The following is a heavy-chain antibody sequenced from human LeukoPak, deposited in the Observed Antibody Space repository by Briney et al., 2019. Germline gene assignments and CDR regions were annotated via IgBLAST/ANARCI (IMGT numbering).Heavy chain of an antibody. J-gene: IGHJ4*02. V-gene: IGHV4-34*01. CDR2: INHSGST. D-gene: IGHD6-13*01. CDR1: GGSFSGYY. Sequence: SETLSLTCAVYGGSFSGYYWSWIRQPPGKGLEWIGEINHSGSTNYNPSLKSRVTISVDTSKNQFSLKLSSVTAADTAVYYCARRFGSSSWYPVWGQGTLVTVSS. CDR3: ARRFGSSSWYPV.